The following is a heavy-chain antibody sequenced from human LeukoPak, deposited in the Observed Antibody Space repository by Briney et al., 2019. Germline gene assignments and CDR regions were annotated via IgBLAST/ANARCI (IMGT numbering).Heavy chain of an antibody. CDR1: GYTFTSYG. J-gene: IGHJ4*02. CDR3: ARVWMATIGGTFDY. V-gene: IGHV1-18*04. D-gene: IGHD5-12*01. Sequence: ASVKVSCKASGYTFTSYGISWVRQAPGQGLEWMGWISAYNGNTNYAQKLQGRVTMTTDTSPSTAYMELRSLRSDDTAVYYCARVWMATIGGTFDYWGQGTLVSVPS. CDR2: ISAYNGNT.